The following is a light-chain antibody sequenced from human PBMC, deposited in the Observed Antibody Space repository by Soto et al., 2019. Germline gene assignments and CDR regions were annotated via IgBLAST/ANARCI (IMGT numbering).Light chain of an antibody. CDR3: FSHRGGDSHV. CDR2: GVT. CDR1: SSDVGAYNY. Sequence: QSVLTQPASVSGSPGQSITISCTGTSSDVGAYNYVSWYQQYPGKAPKLMIYGVTNRPSGVSNRFSGSKTGNTASLTISGLQAEDEADYYCFSHRGGDSHVLGTGTQLTVL. V-gene: IGLV2-14*01. J-gene: IGLJ1*01.